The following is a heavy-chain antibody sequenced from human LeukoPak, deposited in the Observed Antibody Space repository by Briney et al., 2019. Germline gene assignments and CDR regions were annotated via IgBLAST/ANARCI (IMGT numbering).Heavy chain of an antibody. V-gene: IGHV3-66*01. CDR1: GFPVSSNY. CDR2: IYSGGST. J-gene: IGHJ4*02. D-gene: IGHD3-10*01. Sequence: GGSLRLSCAASGFPVSSNYMHWVRQAPGKGLEWVSVIYSGGSTYYADSVKGRFTISRDNSKNTLYLQMNSLRVEDTAVYYCARESGSGNRDFDYWGQGTLVTVSS. CDR3: ARESGSGNRDFDY.